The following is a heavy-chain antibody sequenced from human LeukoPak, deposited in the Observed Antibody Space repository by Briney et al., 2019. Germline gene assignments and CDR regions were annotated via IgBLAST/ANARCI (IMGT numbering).Heavy chain of an antibody. CDR3: ARDMGLFY. Sequence: GGSLRLSCAASGFTFSSYWMTWVRQAPGKGLEWLANIKEDGSEKYYVDSVKGQFTVSRDNAKNSLYLQMNSLRAEDTAVYYCARDMGLFYWGQGTLVTVSS. J-gene: IGHJ4*02. CDR1: GFTFSSYW. V-gene: IGHV3-7*01. D-gene: IGHD3-10*01. CDR2: IKEDGSEK.